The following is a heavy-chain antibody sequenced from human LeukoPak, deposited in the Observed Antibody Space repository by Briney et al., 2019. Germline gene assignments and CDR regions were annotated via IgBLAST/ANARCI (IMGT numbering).Heavy chain of an antibody. V-gene: IGHV3-23*01. CDR2: TISRGTT. CDR3: ARAIVGATIDY. J-gene: IGHJ4*02. Sequence: GGSLRLSCAASGVTFSSYAMSWVRQAPGKGLEWVSATISRGTTQYADSVKGRFTVSRDNSKNTLYLQMNSLRAEDTAVYYCARAIVGATIDYWGQGTLVTVSS. D-gene: IGHD1-26*01. CDR1: GVTFSSYA.